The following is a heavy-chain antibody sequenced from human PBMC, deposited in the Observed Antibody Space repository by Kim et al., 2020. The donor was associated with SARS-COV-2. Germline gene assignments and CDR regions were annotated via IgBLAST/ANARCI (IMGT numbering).Heavy chain of an antibody. D-gene: IGHD1-7*01. V-gene: IGHV4-4*07. J-gene: IGHJ4*02. CDR1: GVSLSNFY. Sequence: SETLSLTCSVSGVSLSNFYFNWIRQAAGKGLEWIGRVYTSGSTIYNPSLETRLTMSIDTSKNEFSLSLTHLTAADTAVYYCARGPPNVNYRFDNWGRGILVTVSA. CDR2: VYTSGST. CDR3: ARGPPNVNYRFDN.